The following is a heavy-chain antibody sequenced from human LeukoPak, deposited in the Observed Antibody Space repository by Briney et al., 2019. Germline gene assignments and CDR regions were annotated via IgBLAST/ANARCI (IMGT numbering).Heavy chain of an antibody. D-gene: IGHD5-12*01. CDR2: IRYDGSNK. V-gene: IGHV3-30*02. Sequence: GGSLRLSCAASGFTFSSYGMHWVRQAPGKGLEWVAFIRYDGSNKYYADSVKGRFTISRDNSKNTLYLQMNSLRAEDTAVYYCAKEGGGYDLIENIDYWGQGTLVTVSS. CDR1: GFTFSSYG. CDR3: AKEGGGYDLIENIDY. J-gene: IGHJ4*02.